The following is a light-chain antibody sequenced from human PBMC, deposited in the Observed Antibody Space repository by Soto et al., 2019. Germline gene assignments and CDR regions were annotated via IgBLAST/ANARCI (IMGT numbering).Light chain of an antibody. J-gene: IGKJ5*01. CDR1: QDINTY. CDR3: QQRKSYPIT. CDR2: AAS. V-gene: IGKV1-9*01. Sequence: DIQLTQSPSFLSASVGDRVTITCRASQDINTYLAWYQQKPGKAPKLLIFAASTLQNGVPSRFSGNGSGTEFTVTITSLQPEDFETYYCQQRKSYPITFGQGTRLEIK.